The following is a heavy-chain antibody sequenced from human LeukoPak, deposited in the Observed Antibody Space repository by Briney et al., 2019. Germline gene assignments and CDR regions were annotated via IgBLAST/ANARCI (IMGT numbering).Heavy chain of an antibody. CDR3: ARRYSYSTGAFDY. V-gene: IGHV3-30*03. CDR2: ISNDGSNK. D-gene: IGHD2-21*01. J-gene: IGHJ4*02. CDR1: GFTFSSYD. Sequence: GGSLRLSCAASGFTFSSYDMHWVRQAPGKGLEWVAVISNDGSNKYYADSVKGRFTISRDNSKNTLYLQMNSLRAEDTAVYYCARRYSYSTGAFDYWGQGTLVTVSS.